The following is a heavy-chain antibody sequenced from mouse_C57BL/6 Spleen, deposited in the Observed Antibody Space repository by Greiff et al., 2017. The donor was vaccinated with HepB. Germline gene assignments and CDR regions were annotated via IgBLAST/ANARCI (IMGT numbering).Heavy chain of an antibody. D-gene: IGHD5-1*01. V-gene: IGHV1-39*01. CDR1: GYSFTDYN. Sequence: EVKLQESGPELVKPGASVKISCKASGYSFTDYNMNWVKQSNGKSLEWIGVINPNYGTTSYNQKFKGKATVTVDKSSSTAYMQLNSLTSEDSAVYYCARSREYAYYYAMDYWGQGTSVTVSS. CDR3: ARSREYAYYYAMDY. CDR2: INPNYGTT. J-gene: IGHJ4*01.